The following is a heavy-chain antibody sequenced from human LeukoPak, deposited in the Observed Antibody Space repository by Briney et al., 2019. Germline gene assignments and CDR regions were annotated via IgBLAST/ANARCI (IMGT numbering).Heavy chain of an antibody. CDR2: IQPSGML. J-gene: IGHJ4*02. CDR1: GASFSDDQY. D-gene: IGHD3-22*01. Sequence: SEALSLTCTVSGASFSDDQYWNWIRQSPGKGLEWIGSIQPSGMLYNNPALESRVTMSRDTSKNQFSLNLNSVTAADTAVYFCSRGLDSRKLGYWGQGILVTVSS. CDR3: SRGLDSRKLGY. V-gene: IGHV4-31*03.